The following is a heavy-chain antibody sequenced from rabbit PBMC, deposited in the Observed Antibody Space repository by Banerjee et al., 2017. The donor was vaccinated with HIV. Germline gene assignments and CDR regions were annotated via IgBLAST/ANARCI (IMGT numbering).Heavy chain of an antibody. D-gene: IGHD6-1*01. V-gene: IGHV1S45*01. J-gene: IGHJ4*01. CDR2: IYVGSSGAT. CDR3: ARGADYNDYLYA. Sequence: QEQLEESGGGLVQPEGSLTLTCTASGLTISLNYYICWVRQAPGKGLEWIACIYVGSSGATYSASWAKGRFTISKTSSTTVTLQMTSLAAADTATYFCARGADYNDYLYAWGPGTLVTVS. CDR1: GLTISLNYY.